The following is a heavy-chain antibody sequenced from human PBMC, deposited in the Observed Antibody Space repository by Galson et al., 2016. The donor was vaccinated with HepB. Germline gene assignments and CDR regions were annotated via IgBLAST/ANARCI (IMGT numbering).Heavy chain of an antibody. J-gene: IGHJ4*02. V-gene: IGHV3-23*01. D-gene: IGHD3-22*01. Sequence: SLRLSCAASGFTFGSYTMNWVRQAPGKGLEWVSAISGSGGSTYYADSVEGRFTISRDNSKNTLYLQMNSLRAEDTASYYCVNTPGYYDGYLDHWGQGTRVTVPS. CDR2: ISGSGGST. CDR1: GFTFGSYT. CDR3: VNTPGYYDGYLDH.